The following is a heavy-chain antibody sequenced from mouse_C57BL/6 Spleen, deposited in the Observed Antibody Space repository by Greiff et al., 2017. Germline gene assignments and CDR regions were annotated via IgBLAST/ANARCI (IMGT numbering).Heavy chain of an antibody. CDR2: IHPNSGST. Sequence: QVQLKQPGAELVKPGASVKLSCKASGYTFTSYWMHWVKQRPGQGLEWIGMIHPNSGSTNYNEKFKSKATLTVDKSSSTAYMQLSSLTSEDSAVYYCAAFYYSNYGWYFDVWGTGTTVTVSS. V-gene: IGHV1-64*01. D-gene: IGHD2-5*01. J-gene: IGHJ1*03. CDR1: GYTFTSYW. CDR3: AAFYYSNYGWYFDV.